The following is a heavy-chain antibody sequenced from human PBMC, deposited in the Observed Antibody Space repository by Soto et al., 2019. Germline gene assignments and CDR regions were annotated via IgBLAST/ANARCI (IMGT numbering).Heavy chain of an antibody. Sequence: QITFKESGPTLVRPTQTLTLTCAFSGFSLSTIGVGVGWIRQHPGKALEWLAVIYWEDSKNYSPSLRSRLTITKETSKNQVVLKMTNMDPMEKGTYYCENTGTEDWHLDYWGQGTLVTVSS. CDR1: GFSLSTIGVG. J-gene: IGHJ4*02. V-gene: IGHV2-5*02. CDR3: ENTGTEDWHLDY. CDR2: IYWEDSK. D-gene: IGHD1-1*01.